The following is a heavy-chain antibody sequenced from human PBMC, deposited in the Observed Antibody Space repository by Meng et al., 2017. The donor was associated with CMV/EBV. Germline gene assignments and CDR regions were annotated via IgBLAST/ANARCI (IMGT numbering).Heavy chain of an antibody. Sequence: QGHRPESGPGLVKPSETLSLPCTVSGGSISSYYWSWIRQPAGKGLEWIGRIYTSGSTNYNPSLKSRVTMSVDTSKNQFSLKLSSATAADTAVYYCARGGLYYYDSSGHFDYWGQGTLVTVSS. J-gene: IGHJ4*02. D-gene: IGHD3-22*01. CDR3: ARGGLYYYDSSGHFDY. CDR1: GGSISSYY. V-gene: IGHV4-4*07. CDR2: IYTSGST.